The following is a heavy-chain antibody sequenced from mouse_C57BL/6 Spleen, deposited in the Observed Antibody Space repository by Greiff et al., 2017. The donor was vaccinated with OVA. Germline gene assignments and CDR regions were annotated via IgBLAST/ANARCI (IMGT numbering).Heavy chain of an antibody. CDR2: INPNNGGT. V-gene: IGHV1-26*01. CDR3: LYYSNYDWFAY. J-gene: IGHJ3*01. D-gene: IGHD2-5*01. CDR1: GYTFTDYY. Sequence: EVKLQQSGPELVKPGASVKISCKASGYTFTDYYMNWVKQSHGKSLEWIGDINPNNGGTSYNQKFKGKATLTVDKSSSTAYMELRSLTSEDSAVYYCLYYSNYDWFAYWGQGTLVTVSA.